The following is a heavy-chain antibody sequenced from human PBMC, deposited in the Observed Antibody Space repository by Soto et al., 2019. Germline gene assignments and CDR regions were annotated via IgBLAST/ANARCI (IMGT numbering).Heavy chain of an antibody. D-gene: IGHD6-19*01. CDR3: SSVPGNSGGDARYYYYYGMDV. CDR1: GGSISSGYYY. Sequence: PSETLSLTCSVSGGSISSGYYYWSWIRQPPGKGLEWIGEIYHSGSTNYNPSLKSRVTISVDKSKNQFSLKLSSVTAADTAVYYCSSVPGNSGGDARYYYYYGMDVWGQGTTVTV. CDR2: IYHSGST. V-gene: IGHV4-30-4*03. J-gene: IGHJ6*02.